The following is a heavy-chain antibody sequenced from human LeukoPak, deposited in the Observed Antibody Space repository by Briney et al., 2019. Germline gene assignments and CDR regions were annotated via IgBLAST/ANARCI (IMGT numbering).Heavy chain of an antibody. CDR3: AFDTPMVTV. CDR1: GGSFSGYY. J-gene: IGHJ4*02. CDR2: INHSGST. D-gene: IGHD5-18*01. Sequence: SETLSLTCAVYGGSFSGYYWNWIRQPPGKGLEWIGEINHSGSTNYNPSLKCRVSISVDTSKHQFPLKLSSVTAADTAVYYCAFDTPMVTVWGQGTLVAVSS. V-gene: IGHV4-34*01.